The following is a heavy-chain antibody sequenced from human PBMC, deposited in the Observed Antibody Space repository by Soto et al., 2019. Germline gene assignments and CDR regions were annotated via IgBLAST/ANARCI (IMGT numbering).Heavy chain of an antibody. CDR3: ARLPSFGYSYGSNYFDY. Sequence: SETLSLTCAVSGYSISSSNWWGWIRQPPGKGLEWIGYIYYSGTTYYNPSLKSRVTISVDTSKNQFSLKLSSVTAADTAVYYCARLPSFGYSYGSNYFDYWGQGTLVTVSS. CDR1: GYSISSSNW. D-gene: IGHD5-18*01. J-gene: IGHJ4*02. V-gene: IGHV4-28*01. CDR2: IYYSGTT.